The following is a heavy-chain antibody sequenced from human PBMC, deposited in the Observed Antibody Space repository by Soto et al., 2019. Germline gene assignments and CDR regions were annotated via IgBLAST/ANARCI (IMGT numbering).Heavy chain of an antibody. CDR2: FDPEDGET. D-gene: IGHD2-15*01. J-gene: IGHJ4*02. CDR3: ATGFTRLGVVAALVDLDY. CDR1: GYTLTELS. Sequence: ASVKVSCKVSGYTLTELSMHWVRQAPGKGLEWMGGFDPEDGETIYAQKFQGRVTMTEDTSTDTAYMELSSLRSEDTAVYYCATGFTRLGVVAALVDLDYWGQGTLVTVSS. V-gene: IGHV1-24*01.